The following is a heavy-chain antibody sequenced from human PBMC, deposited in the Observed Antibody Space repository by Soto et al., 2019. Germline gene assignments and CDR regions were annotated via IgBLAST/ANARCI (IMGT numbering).Heavy chain of an antibody. CDR1: GFTFSSYG. Sequence: GGSLRLSCAASGFTFSSYGMHWVRQAPGKGLEWVAVISYDGSNKYYADSVKGRFTISRDNSHNTLYLQMNSLRAEDTAVYYCARDVLGYCSGGSCQDYYYYYGMDVWGQGTTVTVS. CDR3: ARDVLGYCSGGSCQDYYYYYGMDV. J-gene: IGHJ6*02. D-gene: IGHD2-15*01. CDR2: ISYDGSNK. V-gene: IGHV3-30*03.